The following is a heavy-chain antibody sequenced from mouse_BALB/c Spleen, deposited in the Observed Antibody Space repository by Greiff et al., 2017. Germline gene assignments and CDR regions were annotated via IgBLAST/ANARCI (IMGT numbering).Heavy chain of an antibody. V-gene: IGHV3-6*02. J-gene: IGHJ4*01. CDR1: GYSITSGYY. Sequence: EVKLMESGPGLVKPSQSLSLTCSVTGYSITSGYYWNWIRQFPGNKLEWMGYISYDGSNNYNPSLKNRISITRDTSKNQFFLKLNSVTTEDTATYYCAREDYGNYGAMDYWGQGTSVTVSS. CDR2: ISYDGSN. D-gene: IGHD2-1*01. CDR3: AREDYGNYGAMDY.